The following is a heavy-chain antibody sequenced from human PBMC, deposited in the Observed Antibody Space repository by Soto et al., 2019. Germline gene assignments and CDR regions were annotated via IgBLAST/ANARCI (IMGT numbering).Heavy chain of an antibody. CDR2: ISGSGGST. V-gene: IGHV3-23*01. CDR1: GFTFSSYA. J-gene: IGHJ4*02. Sequence: GGSLRLSCAASGFTFSSYAMSWVRQAPGKGLEWVSAISGSGGSTYYADSVKGRFTISRDNSKNTLYLQMNSLRAEDTAVYYCAKDSPFGEDFRVRDGYNPDFDYWGQGTLVTVSS. D-gene: IGHD3-10*01. CDR3: AKDSPFGEDFRVRDGYNPDFDY.